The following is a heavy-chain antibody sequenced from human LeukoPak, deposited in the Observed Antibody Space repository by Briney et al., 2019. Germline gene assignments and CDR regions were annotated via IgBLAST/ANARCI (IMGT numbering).Heavy chain of an antibody. CDR3: ARDYSGEWEQLTGWWFDP. CDR1: GYTFGTHW. V-gene: IGHV1-46*01. Sequence: ASVKVSCKASGYTFGTHWMHWVRQAPGQGLEWMGMINPSGDFRSYAQKFQGRVTVTRGMSTRTVYMELSDLEPEDTAVYYCARDYSGEWEQLTGWWFDPWGQGTLVIVSS. J-gene: IGHJ5*02. D-gene: IGHD1-26*01. CDR2: INPSGDFR.